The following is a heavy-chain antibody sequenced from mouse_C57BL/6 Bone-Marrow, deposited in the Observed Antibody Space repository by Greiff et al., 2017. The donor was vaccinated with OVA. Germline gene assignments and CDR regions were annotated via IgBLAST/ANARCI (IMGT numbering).Heavy chain of an antibody. CDR3: ARGSSTMVKYYFDY. Sequence: VKLQQSGPELVKPGASVKISCKASGYSFTSYYIHWVKQRPGQGLEWIGWIYPGSGNTKYNEKFKGKATLTADTSSSTAYMQLSSLTSEDSAVYYCARGSSTMVKYYFDYWGQGTTLTVSS. V-gene: IGHV1-66*01. J-gene: IGHJ2*01. D-gene: IGHD2-1*01. CDR1: GYSFTSYY. CDR2: IYPGSGNT.